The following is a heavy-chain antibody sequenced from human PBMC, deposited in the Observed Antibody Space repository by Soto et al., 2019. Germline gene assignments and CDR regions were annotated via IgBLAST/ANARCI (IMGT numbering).Heavy chain of an antibody. D-gene: IGHD2-2*01. J-gene: IGHJ4*02. CDR3: ARHLHPSTGYCPSSSCYHFDY. V-gene: IGHV4-39*01. Sequence: SETLSLTCTVSGDSISSSRYYWGWVRQPPGKGLEWIGSSYYRGSTYYSPSLRRRGTISVDTSKNQFSLKLSSVTAADTAVYYCARHLHPSTGYCPSSSCYHFDYWGQGTLVTVSS. CDR2: SYYRGST. CDR1: GDSISSSRYY.